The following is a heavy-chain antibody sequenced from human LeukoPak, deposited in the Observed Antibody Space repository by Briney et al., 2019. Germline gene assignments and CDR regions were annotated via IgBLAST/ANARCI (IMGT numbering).Heavy chain of an antibody. Sequence: SVKVSCKASGGTFSSYAISWVRQAPGQGLEWMGRIIPILGIANYAQKFQGRVTITADKSTSTAYMELSSLRSEDTAVYYCASALHPECLLLGGYAFYIWGQGTIVTVSS. J-gene: IGHJ3*02. CDR3: ASALHPECLLLGGYAFYI. CDR1: GGTFSSYA. D-gene: IGHD2-15*01. V-gene: IGHV1-69*04. CDR2: IIPILGIA.